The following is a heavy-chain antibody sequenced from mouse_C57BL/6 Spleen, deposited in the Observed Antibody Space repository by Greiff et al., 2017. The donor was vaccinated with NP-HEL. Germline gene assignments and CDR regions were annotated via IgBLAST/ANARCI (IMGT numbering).Heavy chain of an antibody. CDR3: ARPHSSGYVRAMDY. CDR1: GFTFSDYG. CDR2: ISSGSSTI. Sequence: EVQLQQSGGGLVKPGGSLKLSCAASGFTFSDYGMHWVRQAPEKGLEWVAYISSGSSTIYYADTVKGRFTISRDNAKNTLFLQMTSLRSEDTAMYYCARPHSSGYVRAMDYWGQGTSVTVSS. J-gene: IGHJ4*01. D-gene: IGHD3-2*02. V-gene: IGHV5-17*01.